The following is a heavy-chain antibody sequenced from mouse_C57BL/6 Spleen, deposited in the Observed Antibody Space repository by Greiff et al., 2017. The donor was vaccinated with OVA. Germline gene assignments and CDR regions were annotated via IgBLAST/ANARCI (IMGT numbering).Heavy chain of an antibody. CDR1: GYTFTDYE. J-gene: IGHJ2*01. V-gene: IGHV1-15*01. D-gene: IGHD3-3*01. CDR2: IDPETGGT. CDR3: TRWLGYFDY. Sequence: VKLQESGAELVRPGASVTLSCKASGYTFTDYEMHWVKQTPVHGLEWIGAIDPETGGTAYNQKFKGKAILTADKSSSTAYMELRSLTSEDSAVYYCTRWLGYFDYWGQGTTLTVSS.